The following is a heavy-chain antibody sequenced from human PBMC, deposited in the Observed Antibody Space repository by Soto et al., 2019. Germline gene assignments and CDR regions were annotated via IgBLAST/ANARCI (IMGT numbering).Heavy chain of an antibody. J-gene: IGHJ4*02. CDR3: AKDYIYAFDN. CDR2: IRSSDGTI. Sequence: GSLRLSCVASGFTFSTYSMNWVRQAPGKGLEWISYIRSSDGTISYANSVRGRFTVSRDDAHDSLYLQMTSLRAEDTALYFCAKDYIYAFDNWGQGTLVTFPQ. V-gene: IGHV3-48*01. D-gene: IGHD4-17*01. CDR1: GFTFSTYS.